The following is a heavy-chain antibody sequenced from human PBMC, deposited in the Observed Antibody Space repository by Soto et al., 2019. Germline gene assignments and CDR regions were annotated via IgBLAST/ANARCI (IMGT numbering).Heavy chain of an antibody. V-gene: IGHV1-2*02. D-gene: IGHD3-3*01. CDR2: INPATGAA. CDR1: GYPVTAYY. J-gene: IGHJ3*02. CDR3: ARGGGVGVAGSAAFDM. Sequence: QLHLVQSGAVVKKPGASVTVSCSASGYPVTAYYMHWVRQAPGRGLEWMGGINPATGAAKYTQTFQGRVPMTRDPSTSKVFMELGGLTSEDTAVFYWARGGGVGVAGSAAFDMWGQGTLVTVSS.